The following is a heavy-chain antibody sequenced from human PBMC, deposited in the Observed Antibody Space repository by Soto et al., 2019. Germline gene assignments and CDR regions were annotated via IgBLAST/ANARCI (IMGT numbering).Heavy chain of an antibody. D-gene: IGHD5-12*01. Sequence: GASVKVSCKASGYTFTSYGISWVRQAPGQGLEWMGWISAYNGNTNYAQKLQGRVTMTTDTSTSTAYMELRSLRSDDTAVYYCARYTIEMATIFPDFDYWGQGTLVTVSS. J-gene: IGHJ4*02. CDR2: ISAYNGNT. CDR3: ARYTIEMATIFPDFDY. V-gene: IGHV1-18*01. CDR1: GYTFTSYG.